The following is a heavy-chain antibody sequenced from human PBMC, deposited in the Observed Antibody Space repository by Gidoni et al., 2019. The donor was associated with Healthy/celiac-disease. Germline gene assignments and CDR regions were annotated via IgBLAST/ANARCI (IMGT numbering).Heavy chain of an antibody. CDR2: INPNSGGT. D-gene: IGHD6-13*01. CDR1: GYTLTGYY. J-gene: IGHJ4*02. Sequence: QVQLVQSGAEVQKPGASVKVSCKAPGYTLTGYYMHWVRQAPGQGLEWMGRINPNSGGTNYAQKFQGRVTMTRDTSISTAYMELSRLRSDDTAVYYCARDSTVSSWSRGFDYWGQGTLVTVSS. CDR3: ARDSTVSSWSRGFDY. V-gene: IGHV1-2*06.